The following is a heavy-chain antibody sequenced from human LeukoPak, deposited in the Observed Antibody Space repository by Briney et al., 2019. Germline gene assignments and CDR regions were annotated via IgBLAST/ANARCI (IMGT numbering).Heavy chain of an antibody. Sequence: ASVKVSCKASGYTFTGYYMHWVRQAPGQGLEWMGIINPSGGSTSYAQKFQGRVTMTRNTSISTAYVELSSLRSEDTAVYYCAREGIVVVPAARYYYYYYYMDVWGKGTTVTISS. CDR2: INPSGGST. CDR1: GYTFTGYY. V-gene: IGHV1-46*01. J-gene: IGHJ6*03. CDR3: AREGIVVVPAARYYYYYYYMDV. D-gene: IGHD2-2*01.